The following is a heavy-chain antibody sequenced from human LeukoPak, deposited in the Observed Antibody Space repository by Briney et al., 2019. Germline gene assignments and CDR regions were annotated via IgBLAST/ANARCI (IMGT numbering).Heavy chain of an antibody. Sequence: GTSVKVSCKASGGTFSSYAISWVRQAPGQGREWMGGIIPIFGTANYAQKFQGRVTITADESTSTAYLEVSRLRSEDTAVYYCASALIYDYVWGSYRYFDYWGQGTLVTVSS. D-gene: IGHD3-16*02. J-gene: IGHJ4*02. V-gene: IGHV1-69*13. CDR2: IIPIFGTA. CDR3: ASALIYDYVWGSYRYFDY. CDR1: GGTFSSYA.